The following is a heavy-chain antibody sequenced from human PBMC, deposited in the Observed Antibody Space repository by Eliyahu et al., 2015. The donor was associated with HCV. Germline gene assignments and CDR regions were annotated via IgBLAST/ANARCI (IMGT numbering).Heavy chain of an antibody. CDR2: XYVAGNT. J-gene: IGHJ3*02. D-gene: IGHD3-10*01. CDR3: XRGKGAPPGDAFDI. V-gene: IGHV3-53*01. CDR1: GFTVNSNY. Sequence: EVQLVESGGDLIQPGGSLRLSWAXSGFTVNSNYMXWVRQAPGKGLEWVSIXYVAGNTYYADSVKGRFSISRDNSKNTLYLQMNSLRVDDTAVYYCXRGKGAPPGDAFDIWG.